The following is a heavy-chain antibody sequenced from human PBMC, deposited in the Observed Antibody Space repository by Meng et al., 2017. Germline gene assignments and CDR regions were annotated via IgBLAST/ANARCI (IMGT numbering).Heavy chain of an antibody. V-gene: IGHV1-3*01. J-gene: IGHJ4*02. CDR3: ATTLNYDFWSGFYY. Sequence: VALVQSGAEVKEPLVASVNISCKASGYTFHTYAMHWVRQAPGQRLEWMGWINAGNGDTKVSQKFQGRVSISRDTSASTAYMELRSLRFEDTAVYYCATTLNYDFWSGFYYWGQGTLVTVSS. D-gene: IGHD3-3*01. CDR2: INAGNGDT. CDR1: GYTFHTYA.